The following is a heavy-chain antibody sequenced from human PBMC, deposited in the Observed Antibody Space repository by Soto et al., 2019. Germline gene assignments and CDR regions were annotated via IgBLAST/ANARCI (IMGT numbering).Heavy chain of an antibody. CDR1: GYTLTELS. CDR2: FDPEDGET. D-gene: IGHD3-10*01. Sequence: ASVKVSCKVSGYTLTELSMHWVRQAPGKGLEWMGGFDPEDGETIYAQKFQGRVTMTEDTSTDTAYMELSSLRSEDTAVYYCATVTLYYYGSGSYYRNWFDPWGQGTLVTVSS. CDR3: ATVTLYYYGSGSYYRNWFDP. V-gene: IGHV1-24*01. J-gene: IGHJ5*02.